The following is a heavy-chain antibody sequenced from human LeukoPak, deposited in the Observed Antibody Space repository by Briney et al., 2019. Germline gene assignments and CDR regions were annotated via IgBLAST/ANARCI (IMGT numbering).Heavy chain of an antibody. CDR1: GYSFSSHW. CDR2: IYPDDSDT. CDR3: ARSDVAGIYFDY. J-gene: IGHJ4*02. D-gene: IGHD6-19*01. V-gene: IGHV5-51*01. Sequence: GESLKISCKGSGYSFSSHWIGWVRQMPGKGLEWMGIIYPDDSDTRYSPSFQGQVTISADRSVSTAYLRWSSLKASNTAMYFCARSDVAGIYFDYWGQGTLVTVSS.